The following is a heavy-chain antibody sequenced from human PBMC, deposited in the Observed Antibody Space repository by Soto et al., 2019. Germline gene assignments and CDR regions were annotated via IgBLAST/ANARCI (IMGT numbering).Heavy chain of an antibody. CDR2: INHSGST. CDR1: GGSFSGYY. D-gene: IGHD6-25*01. J-gene: IGHJ5*02. Sequence: SETLSLTCGVYGGSFSGYYWSWIRQPPGKGLEWIGEINHSGSTNYNPSLKSRVTISVDTSKNQFSLKLSSVTAADTAVYYCARTSIAANWFDPWGQGTLVTVPQ. V-gene: IGHV4-34*01. CDR3: ARTSIAANWFDP.